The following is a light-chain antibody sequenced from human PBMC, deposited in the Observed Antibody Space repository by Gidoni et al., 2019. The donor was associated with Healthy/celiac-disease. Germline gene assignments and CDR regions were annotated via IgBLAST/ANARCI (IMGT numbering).Light chain of an antibody. CDR3: QKYNSGFT. J-gene: IGKJ3*01. CDR1: KCISNY. Sequence: DIQMTQSSSSLSASVGDRVTITCRASKCISNYLAWYQQKPGKVPKLLIYAASTLQSGVPSRFSGSGSGTDFTLTISSLQPEDVATYYCQKYNSGFTFGPGTKVDIK. V-gene: IGKV1-27*01. CDR2: AAS.